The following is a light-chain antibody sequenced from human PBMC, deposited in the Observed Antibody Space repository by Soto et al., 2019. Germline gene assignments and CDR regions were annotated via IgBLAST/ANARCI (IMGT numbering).Light chain of an antibody. CDR1: QSISKY. CDR2: AAS. V-gene: IGKV1-39*01. CDR3: QQTYTTPPT. J-gene: IGKJ5*01. Sequence: DIQMTQSPSSLSASVGDRVTITCRASQSISKYLNWYQHKPGKGPKLLIFAASGLQSGVPSRFSGSGSGTEFTLTISSLQPEDFGTYYCQQTYTTPPTFGQGTRLEIK.